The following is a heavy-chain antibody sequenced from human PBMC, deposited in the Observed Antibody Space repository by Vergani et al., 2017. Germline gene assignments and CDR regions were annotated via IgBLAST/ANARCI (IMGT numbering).Heavy chain of an antibody. CDR3: ARIGLYCSGGSCYSKDYYYYYYMDV. D-gene: IGHD2-15*01. Sequence: QVQLQQWGAGLLKPSETLSLTCAVYGGSFSGYYWSWIRQPPGKGLAWIGEIKHSGSTNYNPSLKSRVTISVDTSKNQLSLKLSSVTAADTAVYYCARIGLYCSGGSCYSKDYYYYYYMDVWGKGTTVTVSS. CDR1: GGSFSGYY. CDR2: IKHSGST. J-gene: IGHJ6*03. V-gene: IGHV4-34*01.